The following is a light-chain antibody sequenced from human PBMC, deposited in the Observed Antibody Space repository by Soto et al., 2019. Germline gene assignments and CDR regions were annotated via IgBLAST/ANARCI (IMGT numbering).Light chain of an antibody. Sequence: EIVLTQSPGTLSVSPGERVTLSCRASQSVGSSYLAWYQQRPGQAPRLLIFGASYRATGIPDRFSGSGSGTDFTLTISSPQPEDFAVYYCQQYSSSPPEFTFGPGTKVDSK. V-gene: IGKV3-20*01. J-gene: IGKJ3*01. CDR1: QSVGSSY. CDR3: QQYSSSPPEFT. CDR2: GAS.